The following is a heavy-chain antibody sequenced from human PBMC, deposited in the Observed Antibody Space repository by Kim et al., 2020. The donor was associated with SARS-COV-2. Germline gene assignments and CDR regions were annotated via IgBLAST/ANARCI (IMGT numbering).Heavy chain of an antibody. CDR3: ARDPAEGWSGYYGSGGIDY. V-gene: IGHV1-46*01. Sequence: ASVKVSCKASGYTFTSYYMHWVRQAPGQGLEWMGIINPSGGSTSYAQKFQGRVTMTRDTSTSTVYMELSSLRSEDTAVYYCARDPAEGWSGYYGSGGIDYWGQGTLVTVSS. J-gene: IGHJ4*02. D-gene: IGHD3-3*01. CDR2: INPSGGST. CDR1: GYTFTSYY.